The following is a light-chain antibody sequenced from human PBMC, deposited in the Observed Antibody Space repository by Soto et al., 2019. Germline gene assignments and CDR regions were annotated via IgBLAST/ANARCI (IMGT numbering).Light chain of an antibody. Sequence: QSVLTQPPSVSGAPGQRVTISCTGTSSNIGARYDVHWYQQLPGTAPKLLIYGNNYRPSGVPDRFSGSRSDTSASLAITGLQAEDEADYYCQSYDTSLSGMIFGGGTKLTVL. CDR2: GNN. CDR1: SSNIGARYD. J-gene: IGLJ2*01. V-gene: IGLV1-40*01. CDR3: QSYDTSLSGMI.